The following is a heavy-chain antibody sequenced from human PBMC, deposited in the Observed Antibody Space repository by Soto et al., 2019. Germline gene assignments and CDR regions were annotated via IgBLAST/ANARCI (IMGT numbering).Heavy chain of an antibody. Sequence: SETLSLTCAVSVGSISSSNWWSGVRQPPGKGLEWIGEIYHSGSTNYNPSLKSRVTISVDKSKNQFSLKLSSVTAADTAVYYCARWGEAALTLGHDAFDIWGQGTMVTVSS. CDR3: ARWGEAALTLGHDAFDI. CDR1: VGSISSSNW. V-gene: IGHV4-4*02. D-gene: IGHD6-6*01. CDR2: IYHSGST. J-gene: IGHJ3*02.